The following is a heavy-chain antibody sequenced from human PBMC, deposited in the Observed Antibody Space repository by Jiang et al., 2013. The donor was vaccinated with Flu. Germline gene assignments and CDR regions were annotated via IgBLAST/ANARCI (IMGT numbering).Heavy chain of an antibody. D-gene: IGHD5-12*01. CDR2: TYYRSKWYN. V-gene: IGHV6-1*01. J-gene: IGHJ2*01. Sequence: QTLSLTCAISGDSVSSNSAAWNWIRQSPSRGLEWLERTYYRSKWYNDYAVSVKSRITINPDTSKNQFSLQLNSVTPEDTAVYYCARAFSGYDAGTTGWYFDLWGRGTLVTVSS. CDR3: ARAFSGYDAGTTGWYFDL. CDR1: GDSVSSNSAA.